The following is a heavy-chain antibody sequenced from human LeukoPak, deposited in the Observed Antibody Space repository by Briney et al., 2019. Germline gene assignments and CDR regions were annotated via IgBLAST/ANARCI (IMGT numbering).Heavy chain of an antibody. V-gene: IGHV1-69*10. CDR3: ARAAREVDYSIGWGPYYYYGMDV. Sequence: PSVNVSCMLSRRTFSSYAISWVRPAHRQGIEWIGWILPILGIAKYAQKFQGRVRITADKSTSTAYMELSRLRSEDTVVYYCARAAREVDYSIGWGPYYYYGMDVWGQGTTVTVSS. J-gene: IGHJ6*01. D-gene: IGHD6-19*01. CDR1: RRTFSSYA. CDR2: ILPILGIA.